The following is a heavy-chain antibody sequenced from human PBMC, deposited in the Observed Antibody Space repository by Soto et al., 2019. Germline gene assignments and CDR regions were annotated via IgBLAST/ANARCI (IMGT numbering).Heavy chain of an antibody. CDR1: GYTLTELS. CDR3: ATGFGGDTVVVVAALTDAFDI. D-gene: IGHD2-15*01. V-gene: IGHV1-24*01. CDR2: FDPEDSET. Sequence: ASVKVSCKVSGYTLTELSMHWVRQAPGKGLEWMGGFDPEDSETIYAQKFQGRVTMTEDTSTDTAYMELSSLRSEDTAVYYCATGFGGDTVVVVAALTDAFDIWGQGTMVTVSS. J-gene: IGHJ3*02.